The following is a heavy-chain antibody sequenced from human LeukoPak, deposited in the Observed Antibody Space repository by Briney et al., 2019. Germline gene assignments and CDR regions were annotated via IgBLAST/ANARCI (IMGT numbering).Heavy chain of an antibody. J-gene: IGHJ4*02. CDR3: AAEVYRGGDCCHVDY. CDR2: IVVGRGNT. D-gene: IGHD2-21*02. CDR1: GFTFTSYA. V-gene: IGHV1-58*01. Sequence: SVKVSCTTSGFTFTSYAVQWVRQARGQRLEWIGLIVVGRGNTNYAQTLQGRVTITRDLSTSTAYMELSSLRSEDTAVYYCAAEVYRGGDCCHVDYWGQGTLVTVSS.